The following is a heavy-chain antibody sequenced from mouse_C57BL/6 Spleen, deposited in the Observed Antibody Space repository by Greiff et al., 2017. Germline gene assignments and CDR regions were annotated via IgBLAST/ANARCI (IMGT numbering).Heavy chain of an antibody. J-gene: IGHJ1*03. V-gene: IGHV1-62-2*01. D-gene: IGHD1-1*01. CDR3: ERHEEGDYYGSGYGYFDV. CDR2: FYPGSGSI. CDR1: GYTFTEYT. Sequence: QVHVKQSGAELVKPGASVKLSCKASGYTFTEYTIHWVKQRPGQGLEWIGWFYPGSGSIKYNEKFKDKATLTADKSSSTVYMELSSLTSEHSAVFFCERHEEGDYYGSGYGYFDVWGTGTTVTVSS.